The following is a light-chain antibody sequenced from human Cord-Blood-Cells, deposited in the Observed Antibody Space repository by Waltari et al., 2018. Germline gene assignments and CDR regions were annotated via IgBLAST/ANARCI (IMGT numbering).Light chain of an antibody. Sequence: IVSTQSPATLPLPTGDRATLYCRASQSFSSYLARYQQKPGQAPRLLLYDAANRATGLPARFSGSGSATDFTRTNSSLELEDFAVYYCQQRSNWPPVTFGQGTRLEIK. CDR2: DAA. CDR1: QSFSSY. CDR3: QQRSNWPPVT. J-gene: IGKJ5*01. V-gene: IGKV3-11*01.